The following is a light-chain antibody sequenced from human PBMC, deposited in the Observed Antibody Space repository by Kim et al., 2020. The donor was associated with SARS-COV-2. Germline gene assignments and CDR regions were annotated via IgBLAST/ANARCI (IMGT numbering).Light chain of an antibody. CDR1: QTVSSDS. V-gene: IGKV3-20*01. CDR3: QQFDTSPYS. J-gene: IGKJ2*03. CDR2: AAS. Sequence: SPGERATLSGRASQTVSSDSLAWYQQKPGQAPRLLIYAASTRATGVPDRFSGSGSVTDFTLTITRLEPEDFAMYYCQQFDTSPYSFGQGTKLEI.